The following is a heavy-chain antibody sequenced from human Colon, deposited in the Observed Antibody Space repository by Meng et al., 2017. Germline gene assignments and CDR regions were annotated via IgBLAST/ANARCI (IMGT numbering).Heavy chain of an antibody. Sequence: QSSGPGLVKPSGTLSLICRVSGASIRAPNWWSWVRQPPGKGLEWLGEIYQSGSTSYSPSLKSRVTISVDKSKSEISLKLTSVTAADTAVYYCARGGFGDMFEFYFDYWGQGALVTVSS. CDR3: ARGGFGDMFEFYFDY. D-gene: IGHD3-16*01. V-gene: IGHV4-4*02. CDR2: IYQSGST. J-gene: IGHJ4*02. CDR1: GASIRAPNW.